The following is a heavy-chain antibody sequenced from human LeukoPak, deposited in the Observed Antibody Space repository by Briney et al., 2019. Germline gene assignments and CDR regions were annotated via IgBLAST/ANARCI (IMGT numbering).Heavy chain of an antibody. V-gene: IGHV3-30*02. J-gene: IGHJ4*02. CDR2: IRYDGSDK. Sequence: GGSLRLSCVVSGFTFSHYSMHWVRQAPGKGLEWVAFIRYDGSDKYYADSVKGRFTISRDNAKNSLYLQMNSLRAEDTAVYYCARDGGIAAADSFDYWGQGTLVTVSS. D-gene: IGHD6-13*01. CDR3: ARDGGIAAADSFDY. CDR1: GFTFSHYS.